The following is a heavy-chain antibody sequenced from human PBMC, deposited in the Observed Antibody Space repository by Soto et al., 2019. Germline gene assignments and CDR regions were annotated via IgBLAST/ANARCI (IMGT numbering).Heavy chain of an antibody. J-gene: IGHJ6*02. CDR2: MYNTGST. Sequence: SETLSHTCPVSGGSIIGYYWSWIRQPPGKGLEWIGYMYNTGSTVYNPSFKSRVTISVDTSKNQFSLKLNSVTAADTAVYYCARDLWGYCGTDCYPLDVWGQGTTLTVSS. CDR1: GGSIIGYY. D-gene: IGHD2-21*02. CDR3: ARDLWGYCGTDCYPLDV. V-gene: IGHV4-59*01.